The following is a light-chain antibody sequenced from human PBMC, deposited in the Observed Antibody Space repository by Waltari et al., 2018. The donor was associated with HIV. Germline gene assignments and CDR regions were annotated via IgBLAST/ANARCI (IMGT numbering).Light chain of an antibody. CDR1: DSDFGLYNF. Sequence: AVTQPASVSGLPGQSTTISCPGGDSDFGLYNFVSWYQQHSGKPPKLILYDVDSRASGVSDRFSGSMSGNTASLTISGLRAEDEAHYYCASFTGDNTVMFGGGTEVTVL. CDR3: ASFTGDNTVM. J-gene: IGLJ3*02. CDR2: DVD. V-gene: IGLV2-14*03.